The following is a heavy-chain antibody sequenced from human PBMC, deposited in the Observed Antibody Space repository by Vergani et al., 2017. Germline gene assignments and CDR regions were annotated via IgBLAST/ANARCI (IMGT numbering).Heavy chain of an antibody. CDR1: GFSFGDYA. Sequence: EVQLVASGGGLVPPGRSLRLSCAASGFSFGDYAMTWVRQAPGKGLEWVAFIRNKAYGGTTEYAASVKGRFTISRDTSKKTLSLQMRSLRADDTAVYYCAKDGRENSDYGYFDYWVQGTLVTVSS. J-gene: IGHJ4*02. V-gene: IGHV3-49*04. CDR2: IRNKAYGGTT. CDR3: AKDGRENSDYGYFDY. D-gene: IGHD4-17*01.